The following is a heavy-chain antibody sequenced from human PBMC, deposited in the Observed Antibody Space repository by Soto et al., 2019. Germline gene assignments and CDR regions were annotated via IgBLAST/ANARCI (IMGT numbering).Heavy chain of an antibody. CDR3: TRHDTEDYYYYGMDV. D-gene: IGHD3-22*01. Sequence: TWGSLIHSCSASGFTFSNAWMSWVRQAPGKGLEWVGRIKSKTDGGTTDYAAPVKGRFTISRDDSKNTAYLQMNSLKTEDTAVYYCTRHDTEDYYYYGMDVWGQGTTVTVSS. J-gene: IGHJ6*02. CDR2: IKSKTDGGTT. CDR1: GFTFSNAW. V-gene: IGHV3-15*01.